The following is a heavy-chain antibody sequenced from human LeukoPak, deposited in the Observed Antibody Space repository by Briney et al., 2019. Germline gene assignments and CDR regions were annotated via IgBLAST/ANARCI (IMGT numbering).Heavy chain of an antibody. D-gene: IGHD4-17*01. J-gene: IGHJ4*02. V-gene: IGHV4-59*08. CDR1: GGSLSGDY. CDR3: ATYGDRAERFDY. CDR2: IYYSGST. Sequence: TSETLSLTCTVSGGSLSGDYWTWIRQPPGKGLEWIGYIYYSGSTNYNPSLKSRVTISVDASKNQFSLKLSSVTAADTAVYYCATYGDRAERFDYWGQGTLVTVSS.